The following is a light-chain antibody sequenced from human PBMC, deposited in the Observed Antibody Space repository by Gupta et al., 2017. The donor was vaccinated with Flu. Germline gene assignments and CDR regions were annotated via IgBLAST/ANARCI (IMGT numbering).Light chain of an antibody. V-gene: IGKV1-5*03. CDR3: QQIHTYWT. Sequence: DIQMTQSPSTLSASVGDRVTITCRASQSINSWLAWYQQKPGKAPKLLIYNASNVERGDPSRFGGGGEEKEFTLTSSRRQDDDCAYYYRQQIHTYWTFGQGTKVEIK. J-gene: IGKJ1*01. CDR2: NAS. CDR1: QSINSW.